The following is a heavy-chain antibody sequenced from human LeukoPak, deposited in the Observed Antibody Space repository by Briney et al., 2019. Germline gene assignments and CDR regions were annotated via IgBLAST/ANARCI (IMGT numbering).Heavy chain of an antibody. Sequence: GGSLRLSCAASGFAFDDYAMSWVRQAPGKGLEWVSAISGSGGSTYYADSVKGRFTISRDNSKNTLYLQMNSLRAGDTAVYYCAKVGAAAAYYWGQGTLVTVSS. CDR1: GFAFDDYA. V-gene: IGHV3-23*01. CDR3: AKVGAAAAYY. J-gene: IGHJ4*02. D-gene: IGHD6-13*01. CDR2: ISGSGGST.